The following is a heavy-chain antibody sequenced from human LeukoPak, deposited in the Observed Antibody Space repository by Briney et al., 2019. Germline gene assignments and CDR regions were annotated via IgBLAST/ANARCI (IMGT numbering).Heavy chain of an antibody. CDR2: IYDSESA. Sequence: SETLSLTCTVSGGSIGSSGYFWSWIRQLPGKGLEWIGYIYDSESAYYNPSLKSRVTLSVDMSKNQFSLKLTSVTAADTAVYYCARGSEFFDPWGQGTLVTVSS. D-gene: IGHD3-10*01. V-gene: IGHV4-31*03. CDR1: GGSIGSSGYF. CDR3: ARGSEFFDP. J-gene: IGHJ5*02.